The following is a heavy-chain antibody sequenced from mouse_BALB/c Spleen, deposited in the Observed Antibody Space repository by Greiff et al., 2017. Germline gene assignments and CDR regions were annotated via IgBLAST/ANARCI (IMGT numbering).Heavy chain of an antibody. V-gene: IGHV1-14*01. J-gene: IGHJ1*01. CDR2: INPYNDGT. D-gene: IGHD1-1*01. Sequence: EVQLQQSGPELVKPGASVKMSCKASGYTFTSYVMHWVKQKPGQGLEWIGYINPYNDGTKYNEKFKGKATLTSDKSSSTAYMELSSLTSEDSAVYYCARREFYGSSLQYFDVWGAGTTVTVSS. CDR1: GYTFTSYV. CDR3: ARREFYGSSLQYFDV.